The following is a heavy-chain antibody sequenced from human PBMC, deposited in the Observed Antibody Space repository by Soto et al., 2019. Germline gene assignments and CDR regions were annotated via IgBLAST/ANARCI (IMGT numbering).Heavy chain of an antibody. CDR3: AKGDNLGPKTGYAFDP. CDR1: GDSVSSNTAS. Sequence: SQTLSLTCAVSGDSVSSNTASWYWIRQSPSRGLEWLGRTYFRSKWYNDYAVSVKSRIIINPDTSNNQFSLQLNSVTPEDTAVYFCAKGDNLGPKTGYAFDPWGQGIMVTVSS. V-gene: IGHV6-1*01. CDR2: TYFRSKWYN. J-gene: IGHJ5*02. D-gene: IGHD5-12*01.